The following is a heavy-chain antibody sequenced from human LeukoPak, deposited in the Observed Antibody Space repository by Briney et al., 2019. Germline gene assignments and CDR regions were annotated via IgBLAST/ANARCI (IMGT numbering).Heavy chain of an antibody. D-gene: IGHD2-2*01. CDR3: ARVVVVVPAAPETYYFEY. CDR2: ISAYNGNT. J-gene: IGHJ4*02. V-gene: IGHV1-18*01. CDR1: GYTFTSYG. Sequence: GASVKVSCKASGYTFTSYGISWVRQAPGQGLEWMGWISAYNGNTNYAQKLQGRLTMTTDTSTSTADMELRSLRSDDTAVYYCARVVVVVPAAPETYYFEYWGQGTPVTVSS.